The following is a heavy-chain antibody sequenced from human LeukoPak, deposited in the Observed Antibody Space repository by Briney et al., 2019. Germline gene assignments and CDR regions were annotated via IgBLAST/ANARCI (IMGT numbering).Heavy chain of an antibody. Sequence: PSGGSLRLSCAASGFTFSSYSMNWVRQAPGKGLEWVAVISYDGSNKYYADSVKGRFTISRGNSKNTLYLQMNSLRAEDTAVYYCARGIDGCSSSWYSIYFDYWGQGTLVTVSS. CDR3: ARGIDGCSSSWYSIYFDY. J-gene: IGHJ4*02. CDR2: ISYDGSNK. CDR1: GFTFSSYS. V-gene: IGHV3-30*03. D-gene: IGHD6-13*01.